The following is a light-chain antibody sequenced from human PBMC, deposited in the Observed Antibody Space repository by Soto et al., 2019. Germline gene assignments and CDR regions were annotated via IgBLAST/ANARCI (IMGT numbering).Light chain of an antibody. CDR2: DAS. J-gene: IGKJ2*01. Sequence: DIPMTQSPSSLSASVGDRVTITCRASQDIGNYLNWYQQTPGKAPRLLIYDASNLEIGVPSRFNASGSGTDFTFTTTTLQPQDIATYYTQQYDNLPPDTFGRGTKLDLK. CDR3: QQYDNLPPDT. V-gene: IGKV1-33*01. CDR1: QDIGNY.